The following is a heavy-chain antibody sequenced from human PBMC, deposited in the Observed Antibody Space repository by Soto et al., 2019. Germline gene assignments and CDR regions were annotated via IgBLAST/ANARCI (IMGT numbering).Heavy chain of an antibody. V-gene: IGHV1-2*04. CDR1: GYSFTDYH. Sequence: QVQLVQSGAEVKKPGASVRVSCKASGYSFTDYHIHWVRQAPGQGLEWLGRINPKSGGTSTAQKFQGWVTITADESTKTAYMELSTLRSEDTAVYYCARLHIHGTYGMDVWGQGTTVTVSS. CDR3: ARLHIHGTYGMDV. CDR2: INPKSGGT. J-gene: IGHJ6*02.